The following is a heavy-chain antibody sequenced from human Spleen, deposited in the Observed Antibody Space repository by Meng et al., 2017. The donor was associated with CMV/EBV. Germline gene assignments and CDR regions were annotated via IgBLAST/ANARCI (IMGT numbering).Heavy chain of an antibody. CDR1: GGSISSEDFF. V-gene: IGHV4-30-4*08. CDR3: ARRPLGSRAHLDY. Sequence: LRLSCTVSGGSISSEDFFWSWVRQPPGKGLEWIGYIYYSGITYYNPSLKSRITMSVDTSKNEFSLKLSSVTAADTAVYYCARRPLGSRAHLDYWGQGTLVTVSS. D-gene: IGHD1-14*01. CDR2: IYYSGIT. J-gene: IGHJ4*02.